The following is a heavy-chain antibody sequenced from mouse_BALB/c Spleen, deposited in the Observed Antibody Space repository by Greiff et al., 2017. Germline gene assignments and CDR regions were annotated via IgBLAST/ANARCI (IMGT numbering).Heavy chain of an antibody. CDR1: GFTFSDYY. V-gene: IGHV5-4*02. CDR3: ARGGVYGNLYYAMDY. Sequence: EVQGVESGGGLVKPGGSLKLSCAASGFTFSDYYMYWVRQTPEKRLEWVATISDGGSYTYYPDSVKGRFTISRDNAKNNLYLQMSSLKSEDTAMYYCARGGVYGNLYYAMDYWGQGTSVTVSS. J-gene: IGHJ4*01. CDR2: ISDGGSYT. D-gene: IGHD2-1*01.